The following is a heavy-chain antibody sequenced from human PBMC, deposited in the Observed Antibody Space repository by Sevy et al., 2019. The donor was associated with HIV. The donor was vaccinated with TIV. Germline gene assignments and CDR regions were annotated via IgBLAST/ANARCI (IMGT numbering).Heavy chain of an antibody. V-gene: IGHV3-30*18. J-gene: IGHJ6*02. D-gene: IGHD3-9*01. CDR3: AKDFTGYNGMDV. Sequence: GGSLRLSCAVSGIIFTTSGMHWDRQAPGKGLEWVAVISYDGRNKFYGDSVKGRFTISRDNSKNILYLQMNSLRAEDTAVYYCAKDFTGYNGMDVWGQGTMVTVSS. CDR2: ISYDGRNK. CDR1: GIIFTTSG.